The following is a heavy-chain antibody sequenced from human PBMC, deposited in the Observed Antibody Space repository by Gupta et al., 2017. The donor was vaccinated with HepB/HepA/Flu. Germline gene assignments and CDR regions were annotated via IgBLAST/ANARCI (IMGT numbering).Heavy chain of an antibody. CDR1: GYSFTGQH. Sequence: QVQLVQSGAEVKKPGASVKVSCKDSGYSFTGQHIHWVRQAPGQGLEWMGWINPNSGGTNYAQKFQDWVTMSRDTSLSTAYMELRSLKSDDTAIYYCARGGGIALEFDYWGQGTLVTVSS. D-gene: IGHD6-13*01. J-gene: IGHJ4*02. V-gene: IGHV1-2*04. CDR2: INPNSGGT. CDR3: ARGGGIALEFDY.